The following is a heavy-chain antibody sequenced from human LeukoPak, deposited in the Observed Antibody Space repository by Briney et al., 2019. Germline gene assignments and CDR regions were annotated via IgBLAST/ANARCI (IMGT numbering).Heavy chain of an antibody. CDR2: ISSSSSTI. CDR3: ARDSITIFGVVNPFDY. CDR1: GFTFSSYS. Sequence: GGSLRLSCAASGFTFSSYSMNWVRQAPGKGLEWVSYISSSSSTIYYADSVKGRFTISRDNAKNSLYLQMNSLRAEDTAVYYCARDSITIFGVVNPFDYWGQGTLVTASS. J-gene: IGHJ4*02. V-gene: IGHV3-48*01. D-gene: IGHD3-3*01.